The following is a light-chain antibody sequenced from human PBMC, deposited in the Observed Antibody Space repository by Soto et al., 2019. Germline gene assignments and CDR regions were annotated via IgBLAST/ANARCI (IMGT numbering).Light chain of an antibody. CDR3: SSFTSSTLGV. CDR1: SSDVGTYNY. Sequence: QSALTQPASVSGSPGQSITISCTGTSSDVGTYNYVSWYQQHPGKAPKLIIYDVSNRPSGVSNRFSGSKSGNVASLTISGLQADDEADYYCSSFTSSTLGVFGTGTKLTVL. J-gene: IGLJ1*01. CDR2: DVS. V-gene: IGLV2-14*01.